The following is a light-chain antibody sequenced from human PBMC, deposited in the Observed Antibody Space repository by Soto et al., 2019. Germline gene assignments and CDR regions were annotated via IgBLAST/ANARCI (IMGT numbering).Light chain of an antibody. J-gene: IGKJ1*01. V-gene: IGKV3-15*01. CDR1: QSVSSD. Sequence: EIVMTQSPATLSVSPGERATLSCRASQSVSSDLAWYQQKPGQAPRLLIYGASTRATGIPARFSGSGSGTDFTLTISGLQSEDFAVYYCQQYDNWPWTFGQGTKVEIK. CDR3: QQYDNWPWT. CDR2: GAS.